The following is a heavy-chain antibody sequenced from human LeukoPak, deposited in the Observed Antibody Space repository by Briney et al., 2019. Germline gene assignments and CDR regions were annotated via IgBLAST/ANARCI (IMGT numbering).Heavy chain of an antibody. V-gene: IGHV4-38-2*01. J-gene: IGHJ2*01. CDR3: ARIQEADWYFDL. CDR1: GYSISSGYY. CDR2: IYHGGST. Sequence: SETLSLTCAVSGYSISSGYYWGWIRQPPGKGLEWIGSIYHGGSTYYNPSLKSRVTISVDTSKNQFSLKLSSVTAADTAVYYCARIQEADWYFDLWGRGTLVTVSS.